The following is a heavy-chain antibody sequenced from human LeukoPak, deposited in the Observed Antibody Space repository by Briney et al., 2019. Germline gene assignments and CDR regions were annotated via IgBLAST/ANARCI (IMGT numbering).Heavy chain of an antibody. D-gene: IGHD5-18*01. CDR1: GFTFSEYA. CDR3: ARGTGRGYSFGWDY. Sequence: PGGSLRLSCAASGFTFSEYAMQWVRQAPGKGLEWVSGISWNSGTIGYADSVRGRFTIPRDNAKNSLYLQMSSLRVEDTAFYYCARGTGRGYSFGWDYWGRGALVTVPS. CDR2: ISWNSGTI. V-gene: IGHV3-9*01. J-gene: IGHJ4*02.